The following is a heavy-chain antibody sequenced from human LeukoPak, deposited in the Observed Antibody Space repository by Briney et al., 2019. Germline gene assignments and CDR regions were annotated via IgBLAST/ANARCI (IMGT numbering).Heavy chain of an antibody. CDR1: GFTFSSYS. CDR3: ARDLGLEGGYYIDV. CDR2: ISSSSSYI. Sequence: GGSLRLSCAASGFTFSSYSMNWVRQAPGKGLEWVSSISSSSSYIYYADSVKGRFTISRDNAKNSLYLRMNSLRAEDTAVYYCARDLGLEGGYYIDVWGKGTTVTFSS. V-gene: IGHV3-21*01. J-gene: IGHJ6*03. D-gene: IGHD1-1*01.